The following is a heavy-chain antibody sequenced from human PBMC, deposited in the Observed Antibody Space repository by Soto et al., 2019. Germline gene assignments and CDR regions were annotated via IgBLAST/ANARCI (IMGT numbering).Heavy chain of an antibody. CDR2: IRSKAYGATT. V-gene: IGHV3-49*03. CDR1: GFTFGDYT. CDR3: ARDLESSDNDDLYGTHG. J-gene: IGHJ6*02. D-gene: IGHD1-1*01. Sequence: GGSLRLSCVASGFTFGDYTMSWFRQGPGGGLEWVSFIRSKAYGATTEYAASVKGRFTISSDDSKSIAYLQMNSLKSEDTAVYYCARDLESSDNDDLYGTHGWGQGTTVTV.